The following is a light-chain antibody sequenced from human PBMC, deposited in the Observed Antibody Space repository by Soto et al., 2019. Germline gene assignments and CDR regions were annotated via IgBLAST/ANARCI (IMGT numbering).Light chain of an antibody. CDR1: SSDVGSYNY. CDR2: EVS. Sequence: QSVRTQPASVSGSPGQSITISCTGPSSDVGSYNYVSWYQQHPGKAPKLMIYEVSDRPSGISSRFSGSKSGNTASLTISGLQTEDEADYYCSSYTSSSTLFGTGTKVTVL. J-gene: IGLJ1*01. V-gene: IGLV2-14*01. CDR3: SSYTSSSTL.